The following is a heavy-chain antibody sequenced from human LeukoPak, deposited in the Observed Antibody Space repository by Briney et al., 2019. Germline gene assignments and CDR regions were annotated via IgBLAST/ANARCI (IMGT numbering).Heavy chain of an antibody. CDR1: GFTFSSYG. CDR3: AKEHYYGSGSLDY. D-gene: IGHD3-10*01. V-gene: IGHV3-23*01. CDR2: IGGRDGST. Sequence: GGSLRLSCAASGFTFSSYGMSWVCQAPGKGLEWVSAIGGRDGSTYYADSVKGRFTISRDNSKNTLYVQMNSLRAEDTAVYYCAKEHYYGSGSLDYWGQGTLVTVSS. J-gene: IGHJ4*02.